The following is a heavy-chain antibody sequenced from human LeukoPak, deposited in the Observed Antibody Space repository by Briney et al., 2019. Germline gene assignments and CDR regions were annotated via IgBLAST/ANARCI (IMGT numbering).Heavy chain of an antibody. CDR2: IIPIFGTA. V-gene: IGHV1-69*06. CDR1: GGTFSSYA. Sequence: ASVKVSCKASGGTFSSYAISWVRQAPGQGLEWMGGIIPIFGTANYAQKFQGRVTITADKSTSTAYMELSSLRSDDTAVYYCARAVGYCSSTSCYTSYYYYMDVWGKGTTVTISS. J-gene: IGHJ6*03. CDR3: ARAVGYCSSTSCYTSYYYYMDV. D-gene: IGHD2-2*02.